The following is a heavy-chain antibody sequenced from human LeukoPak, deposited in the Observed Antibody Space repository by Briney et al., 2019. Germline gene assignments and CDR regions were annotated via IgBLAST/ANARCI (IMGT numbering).Heavy chain of an antibody. CDR2: IRGDSSDK. CDR3: ARDVNWGFDY. J-gene: IGHJ4*02. Sequence: GGSLRLSYVASGFSFSDYPMNWVRQAPGRGLEWASNIRGDSSDKCYGDSVKGRFTISRDNAKNSLYLQMDSLRAEDTAFYYCARDVNWGFDYWGQGAQVTVSS. V-gene: IGHV3-21*01. D-gene: IGHD7-27*01. CDR1: GFSFSDYP.